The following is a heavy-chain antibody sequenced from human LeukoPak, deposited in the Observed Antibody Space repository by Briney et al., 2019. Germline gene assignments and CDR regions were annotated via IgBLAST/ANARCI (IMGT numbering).Heavy chain of an antibody. CDR2: VNSDGTTT. CDR3: ARKYYGSGSVGAFDI. V-gene: IGHV3-74*01. CDR1: GFTFSSYW. D-gene: IGHD3-10*01. Sequence: GSLRLSCAASGFTFSSYWMHWVRQAPGKRLVWVSRVNSDGTTTNYADSVKGRFTISRDNAKNTLYLQMNSLRAEDTAVYYRARKYYGSGSVGAFDIWGQGTMVTVSS. J-gene: IGHJ3*02.